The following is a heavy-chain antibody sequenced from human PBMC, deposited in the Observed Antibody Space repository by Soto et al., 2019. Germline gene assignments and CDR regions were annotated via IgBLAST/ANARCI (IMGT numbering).Heavy chain of an antibody. CDR2: TSGYNGLT. CDR3: ARDEAIRGFDS. V-gene: IGHV1-18*04. D-gene: IGHD3-10*01. J-gene: IGHJ4*02. Sequence: QVQLVQSGDEVKKSGASVKVSCKASGYTFSNYGISWVRQAPGQGLEWMGWTSGYNGLTAYAQNVQGRVTMTIDTPTTTVFMEMTGLRSNDTAVYYCARDEAIRGFDSWGQGTLVTVSS. CDR1: GYTFSNYG.